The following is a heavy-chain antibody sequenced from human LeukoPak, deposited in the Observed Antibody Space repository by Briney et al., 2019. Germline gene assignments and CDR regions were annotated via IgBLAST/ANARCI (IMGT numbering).Heavy chain of an antibody. D-gene: IGHD4-17*01. CDR2: ISGSGGST. Sequence: RGSLRLSCAASGFTFSSYAMSWVRQAPGKGLEWVSAISGSGGSTYYADSVKGRFTISRDNSKNTLYLQMNSLRAEDAAVYYCAKTIYGELDYWGQGTLVTVSS. V-gene: IGHV3-23*01. CDR3: AKTIYGELDY. J-gene: IGHJ4*02. CDR1: GFTFSSYA.